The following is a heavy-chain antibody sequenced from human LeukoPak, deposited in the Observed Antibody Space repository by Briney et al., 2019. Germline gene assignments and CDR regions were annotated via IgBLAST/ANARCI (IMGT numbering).Heavy chain of an antibody. J-gene: IGHJ4*02. CDR2: ISYDGSNK. CDR3: ARAPLSVVVYYFDY. D-gene: IGHD2-15*01. CDR1: GFTFSSYA. Sequence: GGSLRLSCAASGFTFSSYAMHWVRQAPGKGLEWVAVISYDGSNKYYADSVKGRFTISRDNSKNTLYLQMNSLRAEDTAVYYCARAPLSVVVYYFDYWGQGTLVTASS. V-gene: IGHV3-30-3*01.